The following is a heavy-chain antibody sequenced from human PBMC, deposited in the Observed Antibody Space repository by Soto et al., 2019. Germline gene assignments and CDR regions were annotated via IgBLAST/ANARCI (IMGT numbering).Heavy chain of an antibody. Sequence: SETLSLTCIVSGVSISSGYCTRIRQSPGKGLEWIGYTSHSGLRHYRASLQSRLTMSVETSKNQFSLNLTSVTAADTAIYYCATSNTTCPGCYSWGQGTLVTVSS. CDR2: TSHSGLR. CDR1: GVSISSGY. V-gene: IGHV4-59*01. J-gene: IGHJ5*02. CDR3: ATSNTTCPGCYS. D-gene: IGHD2-2*01.